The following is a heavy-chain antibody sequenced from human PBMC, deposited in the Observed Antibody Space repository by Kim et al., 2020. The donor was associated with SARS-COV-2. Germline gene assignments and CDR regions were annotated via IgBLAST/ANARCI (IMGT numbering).Heavy chain of an antibody. CDR3: ARFVSGPGAAGTWLYYYYGMDV. V-gene: IGHV4-61*02. CDR1: GGSISSGSYY. Sequence: SETLSLTCTVSGGSISSGSYYWSWIRQPAGKGLEWIGRIYTSGSTNYNPSLKRRVTISVDTSKNQFSLKLSSVTAADTAVYYCARFVSGPGAAGTWLYYYYGMDVWGQGTTVTVSS. CDR2: IYTSGST. J-gene: IGHJ6*02. D-gene: IGHD6-13*01.